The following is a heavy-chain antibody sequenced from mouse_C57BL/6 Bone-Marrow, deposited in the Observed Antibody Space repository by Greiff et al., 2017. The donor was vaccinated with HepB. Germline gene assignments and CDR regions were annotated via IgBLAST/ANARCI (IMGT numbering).Heavy chain of an antibody. Sequence: VQLQQPGAELVKPGASVKVSCKASGYTFTSYWMHWVKQRPGQGLEWIGRIHPSDSDTNYNQKFKGKATLTVDRSSSTAYMQLSSLTSEDSAVYYCAISWELWVYDGYYFDYWGQGTTLTVSS. CDR3: AISWELWVYDGYYFDY. V-gene: IGHV1-74*01. CDR2: IHPSDSDT. J-gene: IGHJ2*01. CDR1: GYTFTSYW. D-gene: IGHD2-3*01.